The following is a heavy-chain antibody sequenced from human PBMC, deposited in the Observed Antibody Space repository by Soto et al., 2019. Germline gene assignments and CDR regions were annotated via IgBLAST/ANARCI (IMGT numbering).Heavy chain of an antibody. CDR1: GFTFSIYS. D-gene: IGHD6-13*01. Sequence: PGESLKISCAASGFTFSIYSMNWVRQAPGKGLEWVSSISSSSSYIYYADSVKGRFTISRDNAKNSLYLQMNSLRAEDTAVYYCARSTTNSRSWKAQKAFDIWGQGPMVTVSS. CDR3: ARSTTNSRSWKAQKAFDI. J-gene: IGHJ3*02. V-gene: IGHV3-21*01. CDR2: ISSSSSYI.